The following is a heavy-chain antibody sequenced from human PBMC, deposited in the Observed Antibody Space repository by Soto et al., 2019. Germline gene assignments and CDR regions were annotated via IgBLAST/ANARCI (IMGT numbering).Heavy chain of an antibody. CDR1: GFTFSDHY. D-gene: IGHD3-22*01. CDR2: SRNKANSYTT. CDR3: VRGDRGFDY. Sequence: EVQLVESGGGLVPPGGSLRLSCEVSGFTFSDHYMDWVRQAPGRGLEWVGRSRNKANSYTTEYATSVKGRFTVSRDDSKNLFFLQMNSLKTEDMAVYYGVRGDRGFDYWGQGALVTVSS. J-gene: IGHJ4*02. V-gene: IGHV3-72*01.